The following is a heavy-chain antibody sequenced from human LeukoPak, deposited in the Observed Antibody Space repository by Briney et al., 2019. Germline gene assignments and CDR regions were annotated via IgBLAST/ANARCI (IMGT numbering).Heavy chain of an antibody. V-gene: IGHV3-23*01. Sequence: GGSLRLSCAASGFTFSNYAMSWVRQAPGKGLEWVSAFSPSGGGTYYADSVKGRFTISRDNSKNSLYLQMNSLRAEDTAVYYCARPIRYYYDSSGDAFDIWGQGTMVTVSS. CDR2: FSPSGGGT. CDR3: ARPIRYYYDSSGDAFDI. CDR1: GFTFSNYA. D-gene: IGHD3-22*01. J-gene: IGHJ3*02.